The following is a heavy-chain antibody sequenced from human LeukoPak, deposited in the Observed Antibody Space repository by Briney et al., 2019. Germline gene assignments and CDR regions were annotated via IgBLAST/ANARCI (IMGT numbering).Heavy chain of an antibody. CDR1: GFTFSSCA. Sequence: GGSLRLSCAASGFTFSSCAMSWARQAPGKGLEWVSGISGSGGSTYYADSVKGRFTISRDNSKNTLYLQMNSLRAEDTAVYYCAKARVLWFGDFDYWGQGTLVTVSS. CDR3: AKARVLWFGDFDY. J-gene: IGHJ4*02. V-gene: IGHV3-23*01. D-gene: IGHD3-10*01. CDR2: ISGSGGST.